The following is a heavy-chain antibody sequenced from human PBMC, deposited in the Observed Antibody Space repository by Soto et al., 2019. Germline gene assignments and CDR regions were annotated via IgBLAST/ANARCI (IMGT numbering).Heavy chain of an antibody. Sequence: LSLTCGVSGGTVASSHWWSWVRQSPGRGLEWIGNVYHTGDTNFNPSLQSRVTFSVDKSNNQFSLRLTSVTAADTAVYFCAREIVTAGGNNYFDPWGPGTLVTVSA. V-gene: IGHV4-4*01. CDR1: GGTVASSHW. D-gene: IGHD2-21*02. J-gene: IGHJ5*02. CDR2: VYHTGDT. CDR3: AREIVTAGGNNYFDP.